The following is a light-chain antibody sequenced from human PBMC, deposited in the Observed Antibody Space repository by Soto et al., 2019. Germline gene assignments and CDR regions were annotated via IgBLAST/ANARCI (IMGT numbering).Light chain of an antibody. CDR2: DVT. CDR3: SSYTSTNTYV. J-gene: IGLJ1*01. Sequence: QSALTQPASVSASPGQSITISCTGTSSDVGGYNYVSWYQQHPGKAPKVIIYDVTIRPSGVSYRFSGSKSGNTASLTISGLQAEDEADYYCSSYTSTNTYVFGTGTKVTVL. V-gene: IGLV2-14*01. CDR1: SSDVGGYNY.